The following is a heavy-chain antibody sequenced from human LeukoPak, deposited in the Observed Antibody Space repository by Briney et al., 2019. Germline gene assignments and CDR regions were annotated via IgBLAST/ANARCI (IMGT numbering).Heavy chain of an antibody. CDR3: AKDLLTGNDAFDI. CDR1: GFTFSSYG. Sequence: AGVSLRLSCAASGFTFSSYGMHWVRQAPGKGLEGVAGISYDENNKYYAASVKGRSTISRDNSKNALYLQMNSLRAEDTAVYYCAKDLLTGNDAFDIWGQGTMVTVSS. D-gene: IGHD7-27*01. CDR2: ISYDENNK. J-gene: IGHJ3*02. V-gene: IGHV3-30*18.